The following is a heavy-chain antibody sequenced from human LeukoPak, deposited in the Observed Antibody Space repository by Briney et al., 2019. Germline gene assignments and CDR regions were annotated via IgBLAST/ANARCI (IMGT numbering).Heavy chain of an antibody. CDR1: GFTFSSYS. D-gene: IGHD5-18*01. Sequence: GGSLRLSCAASGFTFSSYSMNWVRQAPGKGLEWVSSISSSSYIYYADSVKGRFTISRDNAKNSLYLQMNSLRAEDTAVYYCARDLGRQLWLLDYYGMDVWGQGTTVTVSS. V-gene: IGHV3-21*01. CDR2: ISSSSYI. J-gene: IGHJ6*02. CDR3: ARDLGRQLWLLDYYGMDV.